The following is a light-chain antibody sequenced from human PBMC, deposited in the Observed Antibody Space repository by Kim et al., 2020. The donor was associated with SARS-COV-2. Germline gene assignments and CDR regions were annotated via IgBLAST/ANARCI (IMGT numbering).Light chain of an antibody. CDR3: QQYGRSPGT. CDR1: QSISSNY. V-gene: IGKV3-20*01. CDR2: TTS. J-gene: IGKJ1*01. Sequence: APGERATPSCRTSQSISSNYLAWYQQKPGQAPRLLIYTTSRRATGIPDRFSGSGSGTEFTLTISRLEPEDFAVYYCQQYGRSPGTFGQGTKVDIK.